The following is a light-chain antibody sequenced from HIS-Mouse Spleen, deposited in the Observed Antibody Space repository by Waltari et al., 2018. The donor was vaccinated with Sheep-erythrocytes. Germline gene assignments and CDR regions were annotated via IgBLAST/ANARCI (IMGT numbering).Light chain of an antibody. Sequence: SYELTQPPSVSVSPGQTASITCSGDKLGDKYACWYQQKPGHSPVLVSYQDSKRPSGSPERFSGSNSGNTATLTISGTQAMDEADYYCQAWDSSTVVFGGGTKLTVL. J-gene: IGLJ2*01. CDR3: QAWDSSTVV. CDR2: QDS. CDR1: KLGDKY. V-gene: IGLV3-1*01.